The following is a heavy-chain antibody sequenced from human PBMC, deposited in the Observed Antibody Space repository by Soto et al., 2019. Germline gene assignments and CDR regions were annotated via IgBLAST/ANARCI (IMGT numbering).Heavy chain of an antibody. CDR1: GFTFSSYG. CDR2: IWYDGSNK. J-gene: IGHJ4*02. CDR3: ARDKTEVGATNLDY. V-gene: IGHV3-33*01. D-gene: IGHD1-26*01. Sequence: HPGGSLRLSCAASGFTFSSYGMHWVRQAPGKGLEWVAVIWYDGSNKYYADSVKGRFTISRDNSKNTLYLQMNSLRAEDTAVYYCARDKTEVGATNLDYWGQGTLVTVSS.